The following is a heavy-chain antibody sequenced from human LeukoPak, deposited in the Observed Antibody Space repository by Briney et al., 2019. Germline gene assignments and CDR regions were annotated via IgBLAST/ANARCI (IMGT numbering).Heavy chain of an antibody. CDR3: ARDGSSNWGDIYYYYYMDV. CDR1: KFTFSTYD. V-gene: IGHV3-30*03. J-gene: IGHJ6*03. Sequence: PGRSLRLSCAASKFTFSTYDMHWVRQAPGKGLEWVAVISYDGSNKYYADSVKGRFTISRDNSKNTLYLQMNSLRAEDTAVYYCARDGSSNWGDIYYYYYMDVWGKGTTVTVSS. CDR2: ISYDGSNK. D-gene: IGHD6-13*01.